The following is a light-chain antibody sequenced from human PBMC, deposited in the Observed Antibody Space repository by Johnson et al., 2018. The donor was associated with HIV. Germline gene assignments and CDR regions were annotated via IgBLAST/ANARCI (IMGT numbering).Light chain of an antibody. V-gene: IGLV1-51*02. CDR2: ENI. J-gene: IGLJ1*01. CDR1: SSNIGNNY. Sequence: QSVLTQPPSVSAAPGQKVTISCSGSSSNIGNNYVSWYQQLPGTAPKLLIYENIKRPSGIPDRFSGSKSGTSATLGITGLQTGDEADYYCGTWDISLSVGYVFGTGTKVTVL. CDR3: GTWDISLSVGYV.